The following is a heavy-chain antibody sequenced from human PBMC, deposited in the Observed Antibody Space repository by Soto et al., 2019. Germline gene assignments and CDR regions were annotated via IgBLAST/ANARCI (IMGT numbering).Heavy chain of an antibody. V-gene: IGHV1-18*01. J-gene: IGHJ6*03. CDR1: GYTFTSYG. Sequence: QVPLVQSGAEVKKPGASVKVSCKASGYTFTSYGISWVRQAPGQGLEWMGWISAYNGNTNYAQKLQGRVTMTTDTSTSTAYMELRSLRSDDTAVYYCARGIVVVPATYYYYYMDVWGKGTTVTVSS. CDR3: ARGIVVVPATYYYYYMDV. D-gene: IGHD2-2*01. CDR2: ISAYNGNT.